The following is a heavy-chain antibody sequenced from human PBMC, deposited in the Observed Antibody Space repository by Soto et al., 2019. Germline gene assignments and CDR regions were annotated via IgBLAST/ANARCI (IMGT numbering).Heavy chain of an antibody. CDR1: VFTFDDYA. D-gene: IGHD1-26*01. CDR3: AKDIGWELLTDAFDI. CDR2: ISWNSGSI. Sequence: PWGALLLSCASSVFTFDDYAMPWVRQAPGKGLEWVSGISWNSGSIVYADSVNGRFTISRDNAKNSLYLQMNSLRAEDTALYYCAKDIGWELLTDAFDIWGQGTLVTVSS. V-gene: IGHV3-9*01. J-gene: IGHJ3*02.